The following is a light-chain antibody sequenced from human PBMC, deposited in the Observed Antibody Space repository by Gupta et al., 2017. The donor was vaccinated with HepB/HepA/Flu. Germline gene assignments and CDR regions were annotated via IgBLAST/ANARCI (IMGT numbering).Light chain of an antibody. CDR3: SAHAGSKTV. J-gene: IGLJ1*01. CDR2: EVS. Sequence: QSALTQPPSASGSPGQSVTISCTGTSSDVGGYNYVSWHQQHPGKAPKVMIYEVSKRPSGVPVRFSGSKSGNTASLTVSGRQAEDEDDYYCSAHAGSKTVIGTGTKVTVL. V-gene: IGLV2-8*01. CDR1: SSDVGGYNY.